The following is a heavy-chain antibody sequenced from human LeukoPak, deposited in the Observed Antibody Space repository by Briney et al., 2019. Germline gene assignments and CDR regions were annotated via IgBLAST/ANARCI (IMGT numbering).Heavy chain of an antibody. CDR3: IVLAVAGTFGFDY. V-gene: IGHV3-48*01. CDR1: GFTLSSYN. D-gene: IGHD6-19*01. J-gene: IGHJ4*02. Sequence: GGSLRLSCAVSGFTLSSYNMNWVRQAPGKGLEWVSYIRNSGNTIYYADSVKGRFTISRDPAKNSLYLQMNSLRAEDTAVYYCIVLAVAGTFGFDYWGQGTLVTVSS. CDR2: IRNSGNTI.